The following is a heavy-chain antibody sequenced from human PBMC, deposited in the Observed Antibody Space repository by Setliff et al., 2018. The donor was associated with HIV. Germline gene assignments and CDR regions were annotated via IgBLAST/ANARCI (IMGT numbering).Heavy chain of an antibody. CDR1: GGSISSDY. CDR3: ASGEPYYYDSTGYSGNYFDY. CDR2: IYTTGST. D-gene: IGHD3-22*01. J-gene: IGHJ4*02. Sequence: PSETLSLTCTVSGGSISSDYWSWIRQPPGKGLEWIGHIYTTGSTHYNPSLRSRVTISIDTSKSHFSLKLASVTAADTAVYYCASGEPYYYDSTGYSGNYFDYWGQGTLVTVSS. V-gene: IGHV4-4*08.